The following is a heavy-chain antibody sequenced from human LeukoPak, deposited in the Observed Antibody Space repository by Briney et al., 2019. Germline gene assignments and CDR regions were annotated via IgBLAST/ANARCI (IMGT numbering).Heavy chain of an antibody. J-gene: IGHJ4*02. D-gene: IGHD2-15*01. CDR3: ARQYCSGGSCFPPDC. CDR1: GGSISSYY. CDR2: IYYSGST. V-gene: IGHV4-59*08. Sequence: PSETLSLTCTVSGGSISSYYWSWIRQPPGKGLEWIGYIYYSGSTNYNPSLTSRVTISVDTSKNQFSLKLSSVTAADTAVYYCARQYCSGGSCFPPDCWGQGTLVTVSS.